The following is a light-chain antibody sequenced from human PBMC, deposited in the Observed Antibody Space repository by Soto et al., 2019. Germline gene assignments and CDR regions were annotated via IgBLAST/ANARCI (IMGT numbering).Light chain of an antibody. J-gene: IGKJ4*01. Sequence: EIVMTQSPATLSVSPGERATLSCRASESVSNNLAWYQQKFGQAPRLLIYHASTRATGVPARFIGSGSGTELTLAISSLQAEDFALYYCQQYNKWPLTFGGGTKVEIK. CDR2: HAS. CDR1: ESVSNN. V-gene: IGKV3-15*01. CDR3: QQYNKWPLT.